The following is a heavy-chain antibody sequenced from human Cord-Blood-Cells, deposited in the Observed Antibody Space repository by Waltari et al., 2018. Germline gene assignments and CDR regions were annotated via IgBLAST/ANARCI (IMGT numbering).Heavy chain of an antibody. D-gene: IGHD2-15*01. CDR1: GGSISSSSYY. CDR3: ARPQGICSGGSCYSDAFDI. V-gene: IGHV4-39*01. CDR2: IYYSGST. Sequence: QLQLQESGPGLVKPSETLSLTSTVSGGSISSSSYYWGWIRQPPGKGLEWIGSIYYSGSTYYNPSLKSRVTISVDTSKNQFSLKLSSVTAADTAVYYCARPQGICSGGSCYSDAFDIWGQGTMVTVSS. J-gene: IGHJ3*02.